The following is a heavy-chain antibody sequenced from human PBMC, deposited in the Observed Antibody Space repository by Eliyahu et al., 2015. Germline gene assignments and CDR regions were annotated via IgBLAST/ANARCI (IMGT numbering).Heavy chain of an antibody. J-gene: IGHJ2*01. D-gene: IGHD1-26*01. V-gene: IGHV4-39*01. CDR2: IYFSGST. CDR1: GXSIXXSSYY. Sequence: QLQLQESGPGLVKPSETLSLTCTVSGXSIXXSSYYWGWIRXPPGXGLEXIGSIYFSGSTYYNPSLKSRVTISVDTSKNQFSLKLSSVTAADTAVYYCARHEVGPATGIVGATTARAWFRRYWYFDLWGRGTLVTVSS. CDR3: ARHEVGPATGIVGATTARAWFRRYWYFDL.